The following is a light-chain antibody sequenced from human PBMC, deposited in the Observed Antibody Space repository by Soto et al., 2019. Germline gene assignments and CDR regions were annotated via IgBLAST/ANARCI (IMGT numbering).Light chain of an antibody. CDR1: SSDVGGYNY. V-gene: IGLV2-14*01. CDR2: EVS. Sequence: QSVLTQPASVSGSPGQSITISCTGTSSDVGGYNYVSWYQQHPGKAPKLMIYEVSNRPSGVSNRFSGSKSGSTASLTISGLQAEDEADYYCSSFTTSSTVLFGGGTKLTVL. J-gene: IGLJ2*01. CDR3: SSFTTSSTVL.